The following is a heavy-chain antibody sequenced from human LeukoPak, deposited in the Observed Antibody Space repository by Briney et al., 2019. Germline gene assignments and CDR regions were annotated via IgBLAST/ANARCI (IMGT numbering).Heavy chain of an antibody. CDR2: IRYDGSNK. Sequence: GGSLRLSCAASGFTFSSYGMHWVRQAPGKGLEWVAFIRYDGSNKYYADSVKGRFTISRDNSKNTLYLQMNSLRAEDTAVYYCAKEPYYDFWSGYLDYWGQGTLVTVSS. CDR1: GFTFSSYG. D-gene: IGHD3-3*01. J-gene: IGHJ4*02. CDR3: AKEPYYDFWSGYLDY. V-gene: IGHV3-30*02.